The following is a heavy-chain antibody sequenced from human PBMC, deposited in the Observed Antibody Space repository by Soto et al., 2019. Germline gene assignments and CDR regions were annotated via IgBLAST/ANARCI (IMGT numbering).Heavy chain of an antibody. CDR3: ARGVYYDLWSGFTTHPYYFDD. CDR2: ISDDGSNT. J-gene: IGHJ4*02. CDR1: GFTFSRYT. V-gene: IGHV3-30-3*01. Sequence: QVQLVESGGGVVQPGRSLRLSCAASGFTFSRYTMHWVRQAPGKGLEWVAAISDDGSNTYYADCVNGRFTISRDHYKNTLYLEMNSLTTDDSAVHYCARGVYYDLWSGFTTHPYYFDDWGKGTLVTVSS. D-gene: IGHD3-3*01.